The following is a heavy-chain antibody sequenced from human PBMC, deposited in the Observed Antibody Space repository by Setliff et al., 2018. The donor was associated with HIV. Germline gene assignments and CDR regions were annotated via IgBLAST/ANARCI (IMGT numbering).Heavy chain of an antibody. V-gene: IGHV4-59*02. CDR1: GDSVSGYY. CDR2: IYYTGST. Sequence: SETLSLTCTVSGDSVSGYYWTWIRQPPGKGLEWIGDIYYTGSTNFHASLKSRVTISLDTSKTQFSLKLRSVTAADTAVYYCARGSPESFQDSGWYNWGQGKLVTVSS. D-gene: IGHD6-19*01. CDR3: ARGSPESFQDSGWYN. J-gene: IGHJ4*02.